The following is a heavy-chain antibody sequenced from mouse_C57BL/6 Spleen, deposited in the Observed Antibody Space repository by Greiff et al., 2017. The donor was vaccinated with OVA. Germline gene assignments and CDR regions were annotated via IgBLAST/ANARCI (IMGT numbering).Heavy chain of an antibody. V-gene: IGHV14-2*01. J-gene: IGHJ4*01. CDR3: ARGGSSLYAMDY. CDR2: IDPEDGET. Sequence: VQLQQSGAELVKPGASVKLSCTASGFNIKDYYMHWVKQRTEQGLEWIGRIDPEDGETKYAPKFQGKATITADTSSNTAYLQLSLTSEDTAVYYCARGGSSLYAMDYWGQGTSVTVSS. CDR1: GFNIKDYY. D-gene: IGHD1-1*01.